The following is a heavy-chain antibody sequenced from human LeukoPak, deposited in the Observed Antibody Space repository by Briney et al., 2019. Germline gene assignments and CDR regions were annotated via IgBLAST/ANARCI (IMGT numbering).Heavy chain of an antibody. CDR3: VKMEGWEPQLPQVFDY. D-gene: IGHD1-26*01. V-gene: IGHV3-23*01. J-gene: IGHJ4*02. CDR2: ISGSGGST. CDR1: GFTFSSYA. Sequence: PGGSLRLSCAASGFTFSSYAMSWVRQAPGKGLEWVSVISGSGGSTYSAESVKGRFTISRDNSKNTLYLQMSSLRAEDTAVYYCVKMEGWEPQLPQVFDYWGQGTLVTVSS.